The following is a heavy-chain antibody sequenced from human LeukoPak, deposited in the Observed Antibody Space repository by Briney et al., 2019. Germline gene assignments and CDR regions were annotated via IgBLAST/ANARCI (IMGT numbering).Heavy chain of an antibody. CDR3: AKDPKAMIVVVITN. V-gene: IGHV3-48*01. Sequence: AGGSLRLSCAASGFTFSSYGMTWVRQAPGKGLEWVSYISSSSSTIYYADSVKGRFTISRDNSKNTLYLQMNSLRAEDTAVYYCAKDPKAMIVVVITNWGQGTLVTVSS. CDR1: GFTFSSYG. J-gene: IGHJ4*02. CDR2: ISSSSSTI. D-gene: IGHD3-22*01.